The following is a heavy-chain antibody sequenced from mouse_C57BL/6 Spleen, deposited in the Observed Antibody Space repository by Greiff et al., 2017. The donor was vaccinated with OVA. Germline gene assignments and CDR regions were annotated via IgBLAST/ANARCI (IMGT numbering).Heavy chain of an antibody. J-gene: IGHJ4*01. Sequence: VQLQQSGTELVKPGASVKLSCKASGYTFTSYWMHWVKQRPGQGLEWIGNINPSNGGTNYNEKFKSKATLTVDKSSSTAYMQLSSLTSEDSAVYYCAREGVSFYAMDYWGQGTSVTVSS. CDR2: INPSNGGT. V-gene: IGHV1-53*01. D-gene: IGHD6-2*01. CDR3: AREGVSFYAMDY. CDR1: GYTFTSYW.